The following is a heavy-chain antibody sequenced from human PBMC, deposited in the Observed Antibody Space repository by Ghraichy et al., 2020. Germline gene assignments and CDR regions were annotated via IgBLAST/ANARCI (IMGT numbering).Heavy chain of an antibody. CDR2: ISAYNGNT. J-gene: IGHJ6*03. CDR3: ARVRGRVDYYYYMDV. Sequence: ASVKVSCKASGYTFTSYGISWVRQAPGQGLEWMGWISAYNGNTNYAQKLQGRVTMTTDTSTSTAYMELRSLRSDDTAVYYCARVRGRVDYYYYMDVWGKGTTVTVSS. V-gene: IGHV1-18*01. D-gene: IGHD3-16*01. CDR1: GYTFTSYG.